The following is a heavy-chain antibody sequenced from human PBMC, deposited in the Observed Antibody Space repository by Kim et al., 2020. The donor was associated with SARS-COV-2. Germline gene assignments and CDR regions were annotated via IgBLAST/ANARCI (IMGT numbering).Heavy chain of an antibody. CDR1: GYTFATYA. Sequence: ASVKVSCKPSGYTFATYAIHWVRQAPGQRLEFMGWINAGNGDTRSSQKFQGRVTLSRDSSARTVYMELSSLGSEDTAVYYCVRRGVGYGMDVWCEG. V-gene: IGHV1-3*01. J-gene: IGHJ6*02. D-gene: IGHD1-26*01. CDR3: VRRGVGYGMDV. CDR2: INAGNGDT.